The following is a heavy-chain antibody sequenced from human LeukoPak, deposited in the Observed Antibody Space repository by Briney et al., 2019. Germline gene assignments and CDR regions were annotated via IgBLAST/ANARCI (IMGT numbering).Heavy chain of an antibody. Sequence: GGSLRLSCAASGFPFSTYSMNWVRQAPGKGLEWVSFISSSSSYIYYADSVKGRFTISRDNAKNSLYLQMNSLRAEDTAVYYCARDLRSSGYYAFDYWGQGTLVTVSS. CDR2: ISSSSSYI. J-gene: IGHJ4*02. V-gene: IGHV3-21*01. CDR1: GFPFSTYS. D-gene: IGHD3-22*01. CDR3: ARDLRSSGYYAFDY.